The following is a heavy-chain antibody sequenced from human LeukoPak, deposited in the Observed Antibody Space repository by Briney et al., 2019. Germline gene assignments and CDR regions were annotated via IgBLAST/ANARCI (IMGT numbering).Heavy chain of an antibody. CDR3: AKDKDPWKSTSISDFDY. J-gene: IGHJ4*02. D-gene: IGHD1-1*01. CDR1: GFTLSTYG. CDR2: IRYDGSNK. V-gene: IGHV3-30*02. Sequence: GGSLRLSCAASGFTLSTYGMHWVRQAPGKGLEWVAFIRYDGSNKYYADSVKGRFTISRDNSKNTLYLQMNSLRAEDTAVYFCAKDKDPWKSTSISDFDYWGQGTLVTVSS.